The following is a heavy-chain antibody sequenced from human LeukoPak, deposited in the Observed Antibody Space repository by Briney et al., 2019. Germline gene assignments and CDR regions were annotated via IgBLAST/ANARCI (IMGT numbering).Heavy chain of an antibody. CDR2: ISAYGGNT. CDR1: GYTFTSYG. J-gene: IGHJ6*02. CDR3: ARDQFSGSYPYYYYGMDV. V-gene: IGHV1-18*01. Sequence: ASVKVSCKASGYTFTSYGISWVRQAPGQGLEWMGWISAYGGNTNYAQKLQGRVTMTTDTSTSTAYMELRSLRSDDTAVYYCARDQFSGSYPYYYYGMDVWGRGTTVTVSS. D-gene: IGHD1-26*01.